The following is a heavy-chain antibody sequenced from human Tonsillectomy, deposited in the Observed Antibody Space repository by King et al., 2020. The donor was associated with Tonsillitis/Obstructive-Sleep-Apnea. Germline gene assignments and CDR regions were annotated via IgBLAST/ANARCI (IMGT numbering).Heavy chain of an antibody. CDR3: ARSVGDFWSGYYSSYFSMDV. Sequence: QLVQSGSELKKPGASVKVSCKTSGYTFTSYAMNWVRQVPGQGLEWMGWINTNTGNPTYAQGFTGRFVFSLDTSVTTTYLQISSLKAEDTAVYYCARSVGDFWSGYYSSYFSMDVWGKGTTVTVSS. CDR2: INTNTGNP. J-gene: IGHJ6*03. D-gene: IGHD3-3*01. V-gene: IGHV7-4-1*02. CDR1: GYTFTSYA.